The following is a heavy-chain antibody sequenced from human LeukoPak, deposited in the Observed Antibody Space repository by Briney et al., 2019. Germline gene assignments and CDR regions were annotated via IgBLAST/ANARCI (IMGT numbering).Heavy chain of an antibody. CDR1: GFVFADCP. CDR3: ARDYDWAFDY. CDR2: IRISRGITTV. D-gene: IGHD1-1*01. V-gene: IGHV3-48*02. J-gene: IGHJ4*02. Sequence: GGSLRLSCAISGFVFADCPINWVRQAPGKGLEWTSHIRISRGITTVNYADSVNGRFSISRDDANLLVFLQMDSLTDDDTAVYYCARDYDWAFDYWGQGSLVTVSS.